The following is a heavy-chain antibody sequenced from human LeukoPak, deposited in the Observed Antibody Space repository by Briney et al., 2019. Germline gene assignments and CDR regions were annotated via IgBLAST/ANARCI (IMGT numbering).Heavy chain of an antibody. Sequence: GGSLRLSCSASGFTFSSYAMHWVRQAPGKGLEYVSAISSNGGSTYYADSVKGRFTISRDNSKNTLYLQMSSLRAEDTAVYYCVKALGYCSSTSCYTFDYWGQGPLVTVSS. CDR1: GFTFSSYA. CDR2: ISSNGGST. CDR3: VKALGYCSSTSCYTFDY. J-gene: IGHJ4*02. V-gene: IGHV3-64D*06. D-gene: IGHD2-2*01.